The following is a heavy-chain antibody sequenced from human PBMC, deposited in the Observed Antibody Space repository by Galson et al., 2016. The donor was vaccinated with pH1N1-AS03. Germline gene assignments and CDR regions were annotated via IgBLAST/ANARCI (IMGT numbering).Heavy chain of an antibody. J-gene: IGHJ4*02. V-gene: IGHV4-59*01. D-gene: IGHD1-26*01. CDR3: ARGAGWETSE. Sequence: ETLSFTCSVSPYSITHDYWHWIRQAPGSGPQWIGLTKYNGATHYNPSLQSRVTISIDTSKNQFSLKVYSVTSADAAVYYCARGAGWETSEWGQGTLVTVSS. CDR1: PYSITHDY. CDR2: TKYNGAT.